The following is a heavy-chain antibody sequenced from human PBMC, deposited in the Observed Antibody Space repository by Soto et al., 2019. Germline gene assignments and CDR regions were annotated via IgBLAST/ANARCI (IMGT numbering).Heavy chain of an antibody. D-gene: IGHD3-10*01. J-gene: IGHJ4*02. CDR1: GFTFSSYW. Sequence: PGGSLRLFCEASGFTFSSYWMHWVRQAPGKGLVWISRIKGDASSVNYAASVKGRFTISRDNAKNTLYLQMNSLSAEDTALYYWARGASGRFYFDYWGQGTLVTAPQ. CDR3: ARGASGRFYFDY. V-gene: IGHV3-74*01. CDR2: IKGDASSV.